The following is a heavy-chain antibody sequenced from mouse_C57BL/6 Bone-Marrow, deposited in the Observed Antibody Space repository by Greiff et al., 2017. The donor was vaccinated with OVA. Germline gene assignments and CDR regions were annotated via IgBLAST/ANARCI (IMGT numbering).Heavy chain of an antibody. J-gene: IGHJ3*01. CDR3: ARGTTNDYDPPWFAY. CDR2: IHPNSGST. V-gene: IGHV1-64*01. CDR1: GYTFTSYW. Sequence: VQLQQPGAELVKPGASVKLSCKASGYTFTSYWMHWVKQRPGQGLEWIGMIHPNSGSTNYNEKFKSKATLTVDKSSSTAYMQLSSLTSEDPAVYYCARGTTNDYDPPWFAYWGQGTLVTVSA. D-gene: IGHD2-4*01.